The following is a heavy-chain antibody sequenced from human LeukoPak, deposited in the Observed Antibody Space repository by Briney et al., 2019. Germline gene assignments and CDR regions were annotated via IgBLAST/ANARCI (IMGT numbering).Heavy chain of an antibody. CDR1: GGSFSGYY. D-gene: IGHD3-10*01. CDR3: ARGMAAGVDY. J-gene: IGHJ4*02. Sequence: SETLSLTCAVYGGSFSGYYWSWVRQPPGKGLEWIGEINHSRSTNYNPSLKSRVTISVDTSKNQFSLRLSSVTAADTAVYYCARGMAAGVDYWGQGTLVTVSS. V-gene: IGHV4-34*01. CDR2: INHSRST.